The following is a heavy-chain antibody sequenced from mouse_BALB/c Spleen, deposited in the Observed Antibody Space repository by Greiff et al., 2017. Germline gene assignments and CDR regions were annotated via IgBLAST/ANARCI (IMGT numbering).Heavy chain of an antibody. V-gene: IGHV2-2*02. J-gene: IGHJ4*01. CDR2: IWSGGST. CDR3: ASYYYYAMDY. CDR1: GFSLTSYG. Sequence: QVHVKQSGPGLVQPSQSLSITCTVSGFSLTSYGVHWVRQSPGKGLEWLGVIWSGGSTDYNAAFISRLSISKDNSKSQVFFKMNSLQANDTAIYYCASYYYYAMDYWGQGTSVTVSA.